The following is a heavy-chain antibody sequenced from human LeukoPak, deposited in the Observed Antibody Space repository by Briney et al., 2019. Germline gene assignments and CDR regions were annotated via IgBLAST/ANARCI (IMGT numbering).Heavy chain of an antibody. J-gene: IGHJ4*02. CDR1: GFTFRDYY. Sequence: PGGSLRLSCAASGFTFRDYYMSWIRQAPGKGLEWVSYISSSGSTIYYADSVKGRFTISRDNAKNSLYLQMNSLRAGDTAVYYCARDPGGYSYGYHYFDYWGQGTLVTVSS. D-gene: IGHD5-18*01. V-gene: IGHV3-11*01. CDR2: ISSSGSTI. CDR3: ARDPGGYSYGYHYFDY.